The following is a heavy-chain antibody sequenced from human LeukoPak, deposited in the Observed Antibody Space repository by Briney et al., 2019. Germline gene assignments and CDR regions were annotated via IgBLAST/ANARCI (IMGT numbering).Heavy chain of an antibody. CDR1: GYTFTSYD. V-gene: IGHV1-8*03. CDR3: ALDDCGGDCYPDY. J-gene: IGHJ4*02. Sequence: ASVKVSCKASGYTFTSYDINWVRQATGQGLEWMGWMNPNSGNTGYAQKFQGRVTITRNTSISTAYMELSSLRSEDTAVYYCALDDCGGDCYPDYWGQGTLVTVSS. CDR2: MNPNSGNT. D-gene: IGHD2-21*02.